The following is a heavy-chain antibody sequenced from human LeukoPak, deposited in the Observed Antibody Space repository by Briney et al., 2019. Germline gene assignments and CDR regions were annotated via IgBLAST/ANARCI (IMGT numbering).Heavy chain of an antibody. Sequence: PGGSLRLSCTASGFTFSSLSMNWVRQAPGKGLEWISYISGTSSNIYYAGSVKGRFTISRDNAKNSLYLQMNSLRDEDTAVYYCARKGDYHDYWGQGTLVTVSS. CDR1: GFTFSSLS. CDR2: ISGTSSNI. V-gene: IGHV3-48*02. CDR3: ARKGDYHDY. J-gene: IGHJ4*02.